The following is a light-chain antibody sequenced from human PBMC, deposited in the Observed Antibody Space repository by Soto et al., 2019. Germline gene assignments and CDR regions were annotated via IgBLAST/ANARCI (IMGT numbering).Light chain of an antibody. CDR1: SSDVDGYDY. CDR2: DVS. V-gene: IGLV2-14*03. CDR3: SSYTSRSTVV. Sequence: QSALTQPASVSGSPGQSITISCTGTSSDVDGYDYVSWYQQHPGKAPKLLIYDVSYRPSGVSNRFSGSKSGNTASLTISGLQAEDEADYYCSSYTSRSTVVFGGGTKLT. J-gene: IGLJ2*01.